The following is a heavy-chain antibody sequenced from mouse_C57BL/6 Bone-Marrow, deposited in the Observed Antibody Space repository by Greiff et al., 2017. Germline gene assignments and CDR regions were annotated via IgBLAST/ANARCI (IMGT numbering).Heavy chain of an antibody. J-gene: IGHJ2*01. D-gene: IGHD1-1*01. Sequence: EVQLQESGGGLVKPGGSLKLSCAASGFTFSDYGMHWVRQAPEKGLEWVAYISSGSSTIYYADTVKGRFTISRDNAKNTLFLQMTSLRSEDTAMYYCARPIYYYGSSPFDYWGQGTTLTVSS. CDR2: ISSGSSTI. CDR3: ARPIYYYGSSPFDY. V-gene: IGHV5-17*01. CDR1: GFTFSDYG.